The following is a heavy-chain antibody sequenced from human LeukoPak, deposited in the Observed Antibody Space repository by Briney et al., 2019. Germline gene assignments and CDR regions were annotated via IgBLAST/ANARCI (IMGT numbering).Heavy chain of an antibody. J-gene: IGHJ4*02. D-gene: IGHD3-3*01. CDR1: GYTLTELS. CDR2: FDPEDGET. CDR3: ARDGGITIFGVVTKYYFDY. Sequence: GASVKVSCKVSGYTLTELSMHWVRQAPGKGLEWMGGFDPEDGETIYAQKFQGRVTMTTDTSTSTAYMELRSLRSDDTAVYYCARDGGITIFGVVTKYYFDYWGQGTLVTVSS. V-gene: IGHV1-24*01.